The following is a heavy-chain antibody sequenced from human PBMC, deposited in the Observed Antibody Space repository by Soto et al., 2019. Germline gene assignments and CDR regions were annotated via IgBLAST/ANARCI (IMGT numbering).Heavy chain of an antibody. D-gene: IGHD2-15*01. Sequence: QAQLVTSGGGEAQPGRSLRLSCAASGFIFSTYGIHWVRQAPGKGLEWVAFISYDGTTEDYGEPVRGRFSISRDNSQKTVHLLLNSLRPDDTATYFCAKSRGGTARDVFDTWGQGTRVTVS. CDR3: AKSRGGTARDVFDT. J-gene: IGHJ3*01. V-gene: IGHV3-30*18. CDR1: GFIFSTYG. CDR2: ISYDGTTE.